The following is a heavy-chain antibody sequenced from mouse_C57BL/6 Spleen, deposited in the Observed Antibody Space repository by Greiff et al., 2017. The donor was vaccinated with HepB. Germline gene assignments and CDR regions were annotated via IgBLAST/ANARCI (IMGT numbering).Heavy chain of an antibody. Sequence: QVQLQQPGAELVRPGTSVKLSCKASGYTFTSYWMHWVKQRPGQGLEWIGVIDPSDSYTNYNQKFKGKATLTVDTSSSTAYMQLSSLTSEDSAVYYCARDYSNLHWYFDVWGTGTTVTVSS. CDR1: GYTFTSYW. CDR2: IDPSDSYT. D-gene: IGHD2-5*01. J-gene: IGHJ1*03. CDR3: ARDYSNLHWYFDV. V-gene: IGHV1-59*01.